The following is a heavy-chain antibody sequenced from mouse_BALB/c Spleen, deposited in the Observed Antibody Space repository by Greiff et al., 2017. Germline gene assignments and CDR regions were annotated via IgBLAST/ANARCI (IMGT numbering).Heavy chain of an antibody. CDR3: ASAYYGNPYAMDY. V-gene: IGHV2-9*02. D-gene: IGHD2-10*01. Sequence: VQLQESGPGLVAPSQSLSITCTVSGFSLTSYGVHWVRQPPGKGLEWLGVIWAGGSTNYNSALMSRLSISKDNSKSQVFLKMNSLQTDDTAMYYCASAYYGNPYAMDYWGQGTSVTVSS. CDR2: IWAGGST. CDR1: GFSLTSYG. J-gene: IGHJ4*01.